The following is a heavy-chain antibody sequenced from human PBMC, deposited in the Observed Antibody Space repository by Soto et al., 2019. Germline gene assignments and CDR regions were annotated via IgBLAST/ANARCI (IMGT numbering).Heavy chain of an antibody. CDR2: INAGNGNT. V-gene: IGHV1-3*01. Sequence: ASVKVSCKASGYTFTSYAMHWVRQAPGQRLEWMGWINAGNGNTKYSQKLQGRVTITRDTSASTAYMELSSLRSEDTAVYYCATDGAVAGNINFAYWGQGTLVTVS. D-gene: IGHD6-19*01. CDR1: GYTFTSYA. J-gene: IGHJ4*02. CDR3: ATDGAVAGNINFAY.